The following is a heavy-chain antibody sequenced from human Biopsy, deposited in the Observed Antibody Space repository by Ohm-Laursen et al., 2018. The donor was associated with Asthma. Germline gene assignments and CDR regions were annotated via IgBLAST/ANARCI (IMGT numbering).Heavy chain of an antibody. V-gene: IGHV3-30*05. Sequence: SLRLSCAASGFSFSNFAIHWVRQAPGKGLEWVGVISKDAGTQDYADSVKGRFTMARDNSKNTLDLQMNSLREEGTAVYYCVRDGTDDAFDIWGQGTVVSVSS. CDR2: ISKDAGTQ. J-gene: IGHJ3*02. D-gene: IGHD1-1*01. CDR3: VRDGTDDAFDI. CDR1: GFSFSNFA.